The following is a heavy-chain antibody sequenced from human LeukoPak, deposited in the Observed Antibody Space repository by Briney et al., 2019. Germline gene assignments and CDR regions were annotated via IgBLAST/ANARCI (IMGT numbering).Heavy chain of an antibody. Sequence: ASVKVSCKASGYTFINYYMHWVRQAPGQGLEWMGIINPSGGSTSYAQKFQDRVTMTRDTSTSTVYMELSSLRSEDTAVYYCARVGSSWYYFDYWGQGTLVTVSS. D-gene: IGHD6-13*01. V-gene: IGHV1-46*01. J-gene: IGHJ4*02. CDR3: ARVGSSWYYFDY. CDR1: GYTFINYY. CDR2: INPSGGST.